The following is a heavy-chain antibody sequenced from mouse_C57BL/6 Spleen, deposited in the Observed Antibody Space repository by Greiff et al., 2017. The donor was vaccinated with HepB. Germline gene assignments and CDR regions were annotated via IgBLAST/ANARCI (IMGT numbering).Heavy chain of an antibody. V-gene: IGHV1-54*01. CDR2: INPGSGGT. D-gene: IGHD3-2*02. J-gene: IGHJ2*01. CDR1: GYAFTNYL. CDR3: ARGGQLRLPDY. Sequence: LQESGAELVRPGTSVKVSCKASGYAFTNYLIEWVKQRPGQGLEWIGVINPGSGGTNYNEKFKGKATLTADKSSSTAYMQLSSLTSEDSAVYFCARGGQLRLPDYWGQGTTLTVSS.